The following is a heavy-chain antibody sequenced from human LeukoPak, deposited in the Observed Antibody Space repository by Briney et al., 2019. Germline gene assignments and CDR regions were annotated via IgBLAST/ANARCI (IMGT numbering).Heavy chain of an antibody. V-gene: IGHV4-61*01. CDR1: GYSISSGYY. D-gene: IGHD1-26*01. CDR2: IYYSGST. CDR3: ARGQWELGSLDY. Sequence: PSETLSLTCTVSGYSISSGYYWGWIRQPPGKGLEWIGYIYYSGSTNYNPSLKSRVTISVDTSKNQFSLKLSSVTAADTAVYYCARGQWELGSLDYWGQGTLVTVSS. J-gene: IGHJ4*02.